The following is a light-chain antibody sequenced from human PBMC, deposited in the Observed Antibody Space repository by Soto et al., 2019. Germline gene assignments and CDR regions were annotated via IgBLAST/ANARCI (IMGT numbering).Light chain of an antibody. CDR1: SSNIGTGYD. CDR2: GNN. CDR3: QSYDSSLSGYV. V-gene: IGLV1-40*01. Sequence: QSVLTQPPSVSGAPGQRVTISCPGSSSNIGTGYDVHWYQQLPGTAPKLLIYGNNNRPSGVPVRFSGSKSGTSASLAITVLQAEDEADYYCQSYDSSLSGYVFGTGTKLTVL. J-gene: IGLJ1*01.